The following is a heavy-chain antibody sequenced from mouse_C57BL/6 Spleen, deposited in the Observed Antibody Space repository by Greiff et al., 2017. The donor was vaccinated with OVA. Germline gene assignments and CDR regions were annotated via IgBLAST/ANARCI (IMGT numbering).Heavy chain of an antibody. CDR1: GYTFTSYW. Sequence: QVHVKQPGAELVKPGASVKMSCKASGYTFTSYWITWVKQRPGQGLEWIGDIYPGSGSTNYNEKFKSKATLTVDTSSSTAYMQLSSLTSEDSAVYYCARSGGNDDYWGQGTTLTVSS. D-gene: IGHD2-1*01. CDR2: IYPGSGST. V-gene: IGHV1-55*01. CDR3: ARSGGNDDY. J-gene: IGHJ2*01.